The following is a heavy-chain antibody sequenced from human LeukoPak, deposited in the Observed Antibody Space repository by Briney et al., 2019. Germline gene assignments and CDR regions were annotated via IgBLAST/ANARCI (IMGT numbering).Heavy chain of an antibody. CDR3: ARTRMYRGKSQQLVDFDY. D-gene: IGHD6-13*01. V-gene: IGHV1-69*01. CDR1: GGTFSSYA. J-gene: IGHJ4*02. Sequence: ASVKVSCKASGGTFSSYAISWVRQAPGQGLEWMGGIIPIFGTANYAQKFQGRVTITADESTSTAYMELSSLRAEDTAVYYCARTRMYRGKSQQLVDFDYWGQGTLVTVSS. CDR2: IIPIFGTA.